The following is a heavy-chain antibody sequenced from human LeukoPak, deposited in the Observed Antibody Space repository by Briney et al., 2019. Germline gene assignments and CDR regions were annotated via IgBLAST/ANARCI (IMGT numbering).Heavy chain of an antibody. CDR2: IRYDGSNK. J-gene: IGHJ4*02. Sequence: PGGSLRLSCAASGFTFSSYEMNWVRQAPGKGLEWVAFIRYDGSNKYYADSVKGRFTISRDNSENTLYLQMNSLRAEDTAVYYCAKDITMIVVTGPDYWVQGTLVTVSS. CDR3: AKDITMIVVTGPDY. D-gene: IGHD3-22*01. CDR1: GFTFSSYE. V-gene: IGHV3-30*02.